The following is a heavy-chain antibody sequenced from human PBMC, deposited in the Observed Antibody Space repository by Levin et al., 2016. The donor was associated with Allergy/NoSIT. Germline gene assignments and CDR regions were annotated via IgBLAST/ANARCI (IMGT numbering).Heavy chain of an antibody. CDR2: ISWNSGSI. CDR1: GFTFDDYA. Sequence: GGSLRLSCAASGFTFDDYAMHWVRQAPGKGLEWVSGISWNSGSIGYADSVKGRFTISRDNAKNSLYLQMNSLRAEDTAVYYCAARLPTGKAYGMDVWGQGTTVTVSS. D-gene: IGHD3-10*01. V-gene: IGHV3-9*01. J-gene: IGHJ6*02. CDR3: AARLPTGKAYGMDV.